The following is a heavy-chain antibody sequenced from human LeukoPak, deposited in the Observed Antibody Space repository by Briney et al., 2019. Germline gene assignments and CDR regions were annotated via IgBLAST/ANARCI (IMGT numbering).Heavy chain of an antibody. Sequence: GGSLRLSYAASGFTVGTNYMSWVRQAPGKGLEWVAVISDDGIKIYYGDSVKGRFTISRDNSKNTLNLQMNSLRAEDTAVYYCAKSSAQQLAAVPPFDYWGQGTLVTVSS. D-gene: IGHD6-13*01. CDR2: ISDDGIKI. CDR3: AKSSAQQLAAVPPFDY. J-gene: IGHJ4*02. V-gene: IGHV3-30*18. CDR1: GFTVGTNY.